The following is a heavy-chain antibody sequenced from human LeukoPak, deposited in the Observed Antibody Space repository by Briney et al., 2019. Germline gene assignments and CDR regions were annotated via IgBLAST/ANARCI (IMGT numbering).Heavy chain of an antibody. CDR2: IHYSGRT. CDR3: AREILHGHGGKGFDY. V-gene: IGHV4-59*01. D-gene: IGHD4-23*01. J-gene: IGHJ4*02. Sequence: SETLSLTCTVSGGSIRSYHWNWIRQPPGKGLEWIGDIHYSGRTKYNPSLKSRVTISVDTSKNQFSLKLSSVTAADTAVYYCAREILHGHGGKGFDYWGQGTLVTVSS. CDR1: GGSIRSYH.